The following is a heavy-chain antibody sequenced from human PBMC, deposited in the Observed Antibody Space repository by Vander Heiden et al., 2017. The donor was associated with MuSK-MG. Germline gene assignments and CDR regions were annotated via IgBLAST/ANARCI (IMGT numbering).Heavy chain of an antibody. CDR2: IIPIFGTA. J-gene: IGHJ4*02. CDR1: GGTVSSYA. CDR3: ARNGRSSGFFGELAVRQ. Sequence: QVQLVQSGAEVHKPGSSGQVSCNDSGGTVSSYAISWVRQAPGQGLEWMGGIIPIFGTANYAQKFQGRVTITADESTSTAYMELSSLRSEDTTVYYCARNGRSSGFFGELAVRQWGQGTLVTVSS. V-gene: IGHV1-69*01. D-gene: IGHD3-3*01.